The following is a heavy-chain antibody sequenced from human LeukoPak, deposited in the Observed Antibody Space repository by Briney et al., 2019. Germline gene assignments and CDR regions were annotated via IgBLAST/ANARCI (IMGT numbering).Heavy chain of an antibody. CDR3: ARGQRFHDFWSGYYSQNFDY. CDR2: IYYSGST. V-gene: IGHV4-39*07. Sequence: PSETLSLTCTVSGGSISTSSYYWGRIRQPPGKGLEWIGSIYYSGSTYYNPPLKSRVTISVDTSKNQFSLKLSSVTAADTAVYYCARGQRFHDFWSGYYSQNFDYWGQGTLVTVSS. D-gene: IGHD3-3*01. J-gene: IGHJ4*02. CDR1: GGSISTSSYY.